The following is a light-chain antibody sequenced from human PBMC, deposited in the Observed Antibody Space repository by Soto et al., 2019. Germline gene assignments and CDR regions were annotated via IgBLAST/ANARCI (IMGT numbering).Light chain of an antibody. CDR1: QSISSW. V-gene: IGKV1-5*01. CDR3: QQYNSYSWT. J-gene: IGKJ1*01. CDR2: DAS. Sequence: DIQMTQSPSTLSASVGDRVTITCRASQSISSWLAWYQQKPGKAPKLLIYDASSLESGVPSRLSGSGSGTEFTLTINSLQPDDFATYYCQQYNSYSWTFGQGTKVDI.